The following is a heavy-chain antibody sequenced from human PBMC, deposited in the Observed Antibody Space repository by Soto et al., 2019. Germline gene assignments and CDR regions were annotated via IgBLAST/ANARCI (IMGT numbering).Heavy chain of an antibody. Sequence: SETLSLTRTVSGGSISSYYWSWIRQPPGKGLEWIGYIYYSGSTNYNPSLKSRVTISVDTSKNQFSLKLSSVTAADTAVYYCARASSPFSLDYWGQGTLVTVSS. CDR2: IYYSGST. CDR3: ARASSPFSLDY. J-gene: IGHJ4*02. V-gene: IGHV4-59*01. CDR1: GGSISSYY.